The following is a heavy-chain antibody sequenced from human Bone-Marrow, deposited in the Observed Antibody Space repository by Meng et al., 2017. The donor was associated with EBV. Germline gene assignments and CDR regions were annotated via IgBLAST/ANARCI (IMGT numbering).Heavy chain of an antibody. V-gene: IGHV4-61*01. CDR1: GASVSGGTFH. CDR2: IYDGGTT. J-gene: IGHJ4*02. CDR3: AKSSSSTPGVVDS. Sequence: HVQLQESGPGLVKPPETLSLTCTVAGASVSGGTFHWSWIRQPPGKELEWIGYIYDGGTTIYNPSLKSRVTIFLDTSRNQFSLGLRSVTTADTAVYYCAKSSSSTPGVVDSWGQGTLVTVS. D-gene: IGHD6-6*01.